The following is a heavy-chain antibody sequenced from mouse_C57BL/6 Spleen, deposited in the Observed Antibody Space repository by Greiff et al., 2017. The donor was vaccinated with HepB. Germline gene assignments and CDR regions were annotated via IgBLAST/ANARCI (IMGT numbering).Heavy chain of an antibody. V-gene: IGHV5-9-1*02. J-gene: IGHJ3*01. CDR2: ISSGGDYI. CDR1: GFTFSSYA. Sequence: EVQLVESGEGLVKPGGSLKLSCAASGFTFSSYAMSWVRQTPEKRPEWVAYISSGGDYIYYADTVKGRFTISRDNARNTLYLQMSSLKSEDTAMYYCTREGFYYDYDGAWFAYWGQGTLVTVSA. D-gene: IGHD2-4*01. CDR3: TREGFYYDYDGAWFAY.